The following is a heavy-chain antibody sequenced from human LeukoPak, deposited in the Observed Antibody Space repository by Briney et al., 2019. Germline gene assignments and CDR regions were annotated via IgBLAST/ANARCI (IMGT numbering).Heavy chain of an antibody. J-gene: IGHJ6*03. Sequence: PGGSLRLSCAASGFTFSSYWMSWVRQAPGKGLEWVANTKQDGSEKYYVDSVKGRFTISRDNAKNSLYLQMNSLRAEDTAVYYCARVLVTSGWLRYYYYMDVWGKGTTVTVSS. D-gene: IGHD6-19*01. CDR2: TKQDGSEK. V-gene: IGHV3-7*01. CDR3: ARVLVTSGWLRYYYYMDV. CDR1: GFTFSSYW.